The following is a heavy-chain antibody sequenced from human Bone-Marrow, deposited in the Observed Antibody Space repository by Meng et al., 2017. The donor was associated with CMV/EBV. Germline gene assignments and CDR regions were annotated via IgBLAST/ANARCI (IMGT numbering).Heavy chain of an antibody. D-gene: IGHD5-24*01. J-gene: IGHJ6*02. V-gene: IGHV3-66*02. CDR2: IYSGGST. CDR3: ARDREDGYNLEYYGMDV. Sequence: GESVMVSCAASVFTVSSNYMSWVRQAPGKGLEWVSVIYSGGSTYYADSVKGRFTISRDNSKNTLYLQMNSLRAEDTAVYYCARDREDGYNLEYYGMDVWGQGTTVTASS. CDR1: VFTVSSNY.